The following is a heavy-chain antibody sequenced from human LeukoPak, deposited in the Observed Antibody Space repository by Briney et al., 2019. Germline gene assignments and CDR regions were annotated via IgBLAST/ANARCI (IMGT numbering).Heavy chain of an antibody. CDR2: ISSSSSAI. CDR3: ARAADTDAFDI. J-gene: IGHJ3*02. V-gene: IGHV3-48*04. CDR1: GFTLSSYS. Sequence: PGGSLRLSCAASGFTLSSYSMNWVRQAPGKGLEWVSYISSSSSAIYYADSVKGRFTISRDNAKNSLYLQMNSLRAEDTAVYSCARAADTDAFDIWGRGTVVTVSS.